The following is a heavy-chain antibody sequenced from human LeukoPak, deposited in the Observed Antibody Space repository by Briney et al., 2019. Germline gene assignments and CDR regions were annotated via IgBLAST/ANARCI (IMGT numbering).Heavy chain of an antibody. V-gene: IGHV1-2*02. CDR3: ARGELWTAMEADVFDI. CDR2: INPNSGGT. Sequence: ASVKVSCKASEYTFSDYHMHWVRQAPGQGLEWMGWINPNSGGTKYAQTFQGRVTITRDTSISTAYMELSRLTSDDTAVYYCARGELWTAMEADVFDIWGQGAMVTVSS. J-gene: IGHJ3*02. D-gene: IGHD2-21*02. CDR1: EYTFSDYH.